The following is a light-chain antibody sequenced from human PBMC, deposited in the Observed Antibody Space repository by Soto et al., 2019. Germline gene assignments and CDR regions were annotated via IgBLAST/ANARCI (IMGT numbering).Light chain of an antibody. V-gene: IGLV1-40*01. CDR1: SSNIGAGSD. CDR3: QTYDSSLSGLYV. J-gene: IGLJ1*01. CDR2: GNT. Sequence: QSVLTQPPSISGAPGQRVTISCTGSSSNIGAGSDVHWYHQLPGTAPKLLIYGNTNRPSGVPDRFSGSKSGTSASLAIAGLQTEDEGDDYGQTYDSSLSGLYVFGTGTKVTGL.